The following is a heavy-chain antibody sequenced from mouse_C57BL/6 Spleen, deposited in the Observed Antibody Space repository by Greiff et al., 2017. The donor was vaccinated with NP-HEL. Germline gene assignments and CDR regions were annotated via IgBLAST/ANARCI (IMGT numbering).Heavy chain of an antibody. CDR3: TSYYGSSHFDY. V-gene: IGHV14-1*01. D-gene: IGHD1-1*01. J-gene: IGHJ2*01. CDR1: GFNIKDYY. Sequence: VQLQQSGAELVRPGASVKLSCTASGFNIKDYYMHWVKQRPEQGLEWVGRIDPEDGDTEYSPKLQGKATMTADTSTNTACLQLSSLTSEDTAVYYCTSYYGSSHFDYWGQGTTLTVSS. CDR2: IDPEDGDT.